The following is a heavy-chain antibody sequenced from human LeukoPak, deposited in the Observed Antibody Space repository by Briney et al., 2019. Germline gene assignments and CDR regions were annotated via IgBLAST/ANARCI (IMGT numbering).Heavy chain of an antibody. CDR3: ARDRLHYGEYEKTFDY. J-gene: IGHJ4*02. CDR1: GFTFSSYS. D-gene: IGHD4-17*01. V-gene: IGHV3-48*01. CDR2: ISHSSSTI. Sequence: GGSLRLSCAASGFTFSSYSMNWVRQGPGKGLEWVSYISHSSSTIYYADSVKGRFTISRDNAKKSLYLQMNSLRAEDSAVYYCARDRLHYGEYEKTFDYWGQGTLVTASP.